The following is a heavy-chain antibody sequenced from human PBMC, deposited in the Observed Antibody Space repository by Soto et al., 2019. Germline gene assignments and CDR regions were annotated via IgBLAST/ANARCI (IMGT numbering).Heavy chain of an antibody. CDR1: GGSISSGGYY. D-gene: IGHD5-18*01. CDR3: ARYSYGLNYFDY. CDR2: IYYSGST. V-gene: IGHV4-31*03. Sequence: QVQLQESGPGLVKPSQTLSLTCTVSGGSISSGGYYWSWIRQHPGKGLEWIGYIYYSGSTYYNPSLKSRVTISVDTSKNQFSLKLSSVTASDTAVYYCARYSYGLNYFDYWGQGTLVTVSS. J-gene: IGHJ4*02.